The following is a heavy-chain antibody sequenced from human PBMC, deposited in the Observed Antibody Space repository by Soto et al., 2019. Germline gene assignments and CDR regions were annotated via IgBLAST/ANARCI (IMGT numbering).Heavy chain of an antibody. CDR3: ARDRDSAVADPYNNSYGMDV. CDR1: GFTFSTYA. D-gene: IGHD6-19*01. V-gene: IGHV3-30-3*01. CDR2: ISYHGSNK. J-gene: IGHJ6*02. Sequence: GALVLSGAASGFTFSTYAMHWVRQAPGKGLECVAVISYHGSNKYYADSVKGRFTISRDNSKNTLYLQMNSLRVEDTAVYYCARDRDSAVADPYNNSYGMDVWGQGTKVTVYS.